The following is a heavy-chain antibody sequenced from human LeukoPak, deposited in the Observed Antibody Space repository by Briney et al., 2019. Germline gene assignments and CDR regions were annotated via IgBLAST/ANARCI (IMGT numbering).Heavy chain of an antibody. D-gene: IGHD6-13*01. J-gene: IGHJ4*02. CDR1: GGSISSSSYY. CDR2: IYYSGST. CDR3: AREALAAAGVYFDY. V-gene: IGHV4-39*07. Sequence: PSETLSLTCTVSGGSISSSSYYWGWIRQPPGKGLEWIGSIYYSGSTYYNPSLKSRVTISVDTSKNQFSLKLSSVTAADTAVYYCAREALAAAGVYFDYWGQGTLVTVSS.